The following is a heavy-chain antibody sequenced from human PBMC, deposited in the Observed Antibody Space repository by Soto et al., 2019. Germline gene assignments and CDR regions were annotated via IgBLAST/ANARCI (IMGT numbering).Heavy chain of an antibody. Sequence: SETLSLTCAVYGGSFSGYYWGWIRQPPGKGLEWIGEINHSGSTNYNPSLKSRVTISVDTSKNQFSLKLSSVTAADTAVYYCARNLVGTITLAYWVQGTLVTVSS. CDR1: GGSFSGYY. CDR2: INHSGST. D-gene: IGHD5-12*01. V-gene: IGHV4-34*01. CDR3: ARNLVGTITLAY. J-gene: IGHJ4*02.